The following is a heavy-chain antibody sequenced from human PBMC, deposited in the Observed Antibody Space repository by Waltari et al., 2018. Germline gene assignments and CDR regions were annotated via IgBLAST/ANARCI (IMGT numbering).Heavy chain of an antibody. CDR3: AGITMIVVAPGYFDL. Sequence: QVQLVQSGAEVKKPGSSVKVSCKASGGTFSSYAISWVRQAPGQGLEWMGGIIPIFGTANYAQKFQGRVTITADESTSTADMELSSLRSEDTAVYYCAGITMIVVAPGYFDLWGRGTLVTVSS. D-gene: IGHD3-22*01. CDR1: GGTFSSYA. J-gene: IGHJ2*01. V-gene: IGHV1-69*01. CDR2: IIPIFGTA.